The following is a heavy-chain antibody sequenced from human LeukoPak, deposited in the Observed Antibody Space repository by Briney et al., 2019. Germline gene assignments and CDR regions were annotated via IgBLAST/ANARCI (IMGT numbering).Heavy chain of an antibody. V-gene: IGHV4-34*01. CDR1: GGSFSGYY. J-gene: IGHJ5*02. D-gene: IGHD6-19*01. CDR3: ARWGRIAVNWFDP. Sequence: PSETLSLTCAVYGGSFSGYYWSWIRQPPGKGLEWIGEINHSGSTNYNPSLKSRVTISVDTSKNQFSLKLSSVTAADTAVYYCARWGRIAVNWFDPWGQGTLVTVSS. CDR2: INHSGST.